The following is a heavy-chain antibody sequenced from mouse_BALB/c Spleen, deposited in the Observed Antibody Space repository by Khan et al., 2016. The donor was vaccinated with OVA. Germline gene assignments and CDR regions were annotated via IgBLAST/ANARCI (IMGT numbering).Heavy chain of an antibody. CDR3: AKDYESIFWFAY. Sequence: VQLKESGPELVKPGASVKMSCKASGYTFTNYIIHWVKQKPGQGLEWIGYINPYNDGTKYNEKFKGKATLTSDKSSSTAYMEPSGLTSEFSAVFYCAKDYESIFWFAYAGRGTLVTVSA. CDR2: INPYNDGT. D-gene: IGHD1-1*01. J-gene: IGHJ3*01. CDR1: GYTFTNYI. V-gene: IGHV1S136*01.